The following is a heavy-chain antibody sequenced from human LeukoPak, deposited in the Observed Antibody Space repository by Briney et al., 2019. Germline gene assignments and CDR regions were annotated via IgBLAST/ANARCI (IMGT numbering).Heavy chain of an antibody. Sequence: PGGSLRLSCEASGFTFINYAMNWVRQAPEKGLEWVSTVSGPGTTTYYADSVKGRFTVFRDNSKNTVFLQMDSLRAEDTAVYYCATRRSGNYFATFDYWGQGILVTVS. CDR3: ATRRSGNYFATFDY. CDR2: VSGPGTTT. CDR1: GFTFINYA. V-gene: IGHV3-23*01. J-gene: IGHJ4*02. D-gene: IGHD3-22*01.